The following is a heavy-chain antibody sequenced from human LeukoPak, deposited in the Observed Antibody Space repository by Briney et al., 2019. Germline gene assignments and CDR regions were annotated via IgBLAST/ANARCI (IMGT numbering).Heavy chain of an antibody. J-gene: IGHJ4*02. CDR3: ARASDDFWSGYLDY. V-gene: IGHV4-59*01. D-gene: IGHD3-3*01. Sequence: SETLSLTCTVSGGSISSYYWSWIRQPPGKGLEWIGYIYYSGSTNYNPSLKSRVTISVDTSKNQFSLKLSSMTAADTAVYYCARASDDFWSGYLDYWGQGILVTVSS. CDR2: IYYSGST. CDR1: GGSISSYY.